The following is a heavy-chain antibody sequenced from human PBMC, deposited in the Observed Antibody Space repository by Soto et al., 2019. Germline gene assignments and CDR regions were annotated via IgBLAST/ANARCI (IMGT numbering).Heavy chain of an antibody. V-gene: IGHV1-69*01. J-gene: IGHJ5*02. D-gene: IGHD3-22*01. CDR1: GGTFTYYG. CDR2: IIPIIGPA. CDR3: ARDLGTTIAGPPRRETYGWLDP. Sequence: QVQLVQSGAEVKRPGSSVKLSCKASGGTFTYYGISWVRQDPGQGLEWMGGIIPIIGPATYAQKFQGRVTITADQSTSTADMELSSLGSEDTALYYCARDLGTTIAGPPRRETYGWLDPWGKGTLVTVSA.